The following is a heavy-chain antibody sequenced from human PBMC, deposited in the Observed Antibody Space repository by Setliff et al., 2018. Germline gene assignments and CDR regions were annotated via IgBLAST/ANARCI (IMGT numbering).Heavy chain of an antibody. D-gene: IGHD3-10*01. Sequence: SETLSLTCAVSGYSIGRDYYWGWIRQPPGKGLEWIGSIYHRGSTYYNPSLKSRVTISVDTSTNQFSLKLSSVTAADTAVYYCARDYYGSGSPNTNWFDPWGQGTLVTVSS. V-gene: IGHV4-38-2*02. J-gene: IGHJ5*02. CDR3: ARDYYGSGSPNTNWFDP. CDR1: GYSIGRDYY. CDR2: IYHRGST.